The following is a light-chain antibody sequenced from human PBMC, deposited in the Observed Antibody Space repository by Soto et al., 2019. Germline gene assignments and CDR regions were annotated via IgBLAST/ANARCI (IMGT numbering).Light chain of an antibody. CDR3: QQYGRSPYT. CDR2: DTS. Sequence: ETVMTQSPGTLSVSLGERATLSCRASQSVSIHLAWYQQKPGQAPRLLIYDTSTRATGIPARFSGSGSGTEFTLTISSPQSEDFAVYYCQQYGRSPYTFGQGTKVDIK. CDR1: QSVSIH. V-gene: IGKV3-15*01. J-gene: IGKJ2*01.